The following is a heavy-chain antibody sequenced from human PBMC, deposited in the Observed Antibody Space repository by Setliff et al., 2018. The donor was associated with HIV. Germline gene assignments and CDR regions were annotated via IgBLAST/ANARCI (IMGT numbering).Heavy chain of an antibody. D-gene: IGHD3-10*01. CDR1: GDSIKDYY. CDR3: ARGAGAFGAKLDS. Sequence: SETLSLTCNVSGDSIKDYYWSWIRQPPGKGLEWLGYKSFSANSNYNPSLKNRITISIDTSKNQFSLRLKSVTAADAAIYYCARGAGAFGAKLDSWGQGSLVTVSS. J-gene: IGHJ4*02. CDR2: KSFSANS. V-gene: IGHV4-59*01.